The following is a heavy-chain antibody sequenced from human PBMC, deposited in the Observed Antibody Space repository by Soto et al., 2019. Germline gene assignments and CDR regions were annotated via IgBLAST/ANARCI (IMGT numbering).Heavy chain of an antibody. Sequence: SETLSLTXAVYGGSFSGYYWSWIRQPPGKGLEWIGEINHSGSTNYNPSLKSRVTISVDTSKNQFSLKLSSVTAADTAVYYCARVRANWNYGFHYYGMDVWGQGTTVTVSS. J-gene: IGHJ6*02. V-gene: IGHV4-34*01. CDR1: GGSFSGYY. CDR2: INHSGST. D-gene: IGHD1-7*01. CDR3: ARVRANWNYGFHYYGMDV.